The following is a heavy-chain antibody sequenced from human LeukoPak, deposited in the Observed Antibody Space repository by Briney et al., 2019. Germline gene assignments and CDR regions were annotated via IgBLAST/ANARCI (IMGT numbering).Heavy chain of an antibody. CDR2: IYYNGNT. D-gene: IGHD1-26*01. CDR3: ARGRSNYYGMDV. Sequence: SETLSLTCSVSDGSINSYYWNWIRRPPGKGLEWIGYIYYNGNTNYSPSLKSRVTMSVDTSKNLFSLKVSSVIAADTAVYYCARGRSNYYGMDVWGQGTTVTVSS. J-gene: IGHJ6*02. V-gene: IGHV4-59*01. CDR1: DGSINSYY.